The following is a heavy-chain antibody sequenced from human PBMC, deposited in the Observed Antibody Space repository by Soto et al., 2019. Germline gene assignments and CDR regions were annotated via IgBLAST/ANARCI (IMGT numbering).Heavy chain of an antibody. CDR2: ISGNSGSI. CDR3: AKDIRPAYYYYGMDG. V-gene: IGHV3-9*01. Sequence: GGSLRLSCAASGFTVDDYAMHWVRQAPGKGLEWVSGISGNSGSIGYADSVKGRFTISRDNAKNSLYVQMNSLRAEDTALYYCAKDIRPAYYYYGMDGWGQGTTVTVA. J-gene: IGHJ6*02. CDR1: GFTVDDYA.